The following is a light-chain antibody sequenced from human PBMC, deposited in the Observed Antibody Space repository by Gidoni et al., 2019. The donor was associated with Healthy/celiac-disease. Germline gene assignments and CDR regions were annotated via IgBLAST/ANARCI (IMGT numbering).Light chain of an antibody. CDR2: DVS. CDR1: SSDVGGYNY. CDR3: SSYTSSSTDV. J-gene: IGLJ1*01. V-gene: IGLV2-14*01. Sequence: QSALTQPASVSGSPGQSLTIPCTGTSSDVGGYNYVSWYQQHPGKAPKLMIYDVSNRPSGVSNRFSGSKSGNTASLTISGLQAEDEADYYCSSYTSSSTDVFGTGTKVTVL.